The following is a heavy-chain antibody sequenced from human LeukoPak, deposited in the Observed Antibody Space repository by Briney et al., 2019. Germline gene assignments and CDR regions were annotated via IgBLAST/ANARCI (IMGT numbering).Heavy chain of an antibody. Sequence: ASVKVSCKASGYTFTSYYMHWVRQATGQGLEWMGIINPSGGSTSYAQKLQGRVTMTTDTSTSTAYMELRSLRSDDTAVYYCARAASNYDYVWGSYSPQAVDYWGQGTLVTVSS. CDR1: GYTFTSYY. CDR3: ARAASNYDYVWGSYSPQAVDY. V-gene: IGHV1-46*01. J-gene: IGHJ4*02. D-gene: IGHD3-16*01. CDR2: INPSGGST.